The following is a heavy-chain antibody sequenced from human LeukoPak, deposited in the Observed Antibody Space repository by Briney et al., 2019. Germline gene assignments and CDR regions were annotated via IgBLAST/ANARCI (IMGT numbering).Heavy chain of an antibody. CDR2: ISSSSSYI. D-gene: IGHD3-10*01. CDR1: GFTFSSYS. J-gene: IGHJ4*02. CDR3: ARGGSYGSGSYRD. Sequence: GGSLRLSCAASGFTFSSYSMNWVRQAPGKGLEWVSSISSSSSYIYYADSVKGRFTISRDNAKNSLYLQMNSLRSDDTAVYYCARGGSYGSGSYRDWGQGTLVTVSS. V-gene: IGHV3-21*04.